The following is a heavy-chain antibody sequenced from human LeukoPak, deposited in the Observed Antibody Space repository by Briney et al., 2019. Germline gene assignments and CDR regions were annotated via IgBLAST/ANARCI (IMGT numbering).Heavy chain of an antibody. CDR3: ARDRRSSGWDNAFDI. D-gene: IGHD6-19*01. J-gene: IGHJ3*02. V-gene: IGHV1-2*02. CDR1: GYTFTNNH. CDR2: INPNSGGT. Sequence: ASVKVSCKASGYTFTNNHINWVRQAPGQGLEWMGWINPNSGGTNYAQKFQGRVTMTRDTSISTAYMELSRLRSDDTAVYYCARDRRSSGWDNAFDIWGQGTMVTVSS.